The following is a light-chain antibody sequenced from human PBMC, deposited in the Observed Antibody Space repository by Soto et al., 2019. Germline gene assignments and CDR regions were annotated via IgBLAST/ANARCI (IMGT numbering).Light chain of an antibody. J-gene: IGKJ1*01. V-gene: IGKV1-5*01. CDR1: ESIRTW. CDR2: DAS. CDR3: QQYNTYSWT. Sequence: DIQMTQSPSTLSASIGDRVTITCRASESIRTWLAWYQHKPGKAPKFLIYDASTLESGVPSRFSGSGSGTEFALTISSLQPDDFATYYCQQYNTYSWTFGPGTKVDIK.